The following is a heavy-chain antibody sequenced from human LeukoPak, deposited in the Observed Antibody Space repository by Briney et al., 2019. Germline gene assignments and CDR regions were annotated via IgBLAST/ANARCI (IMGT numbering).Heavy chain of an antibody. D-gene: IGHD6-19*01. Sequence: GGSLRLSCTASGFTLGDYLMSWFRQAPGKGLEWIGFISGGTTEYAASVKGRFTISRDDSTSIAYLQVNSLTTEDTAVYYCSRGSGWLSVYWGQGTLVTVSS. V-gene: IGHV3-49*03. CDR2: ISGGTT. J-gene: IGHJ4*02. CDR3: SRGSGWLSVY. CDR1: GFTLGDYL.